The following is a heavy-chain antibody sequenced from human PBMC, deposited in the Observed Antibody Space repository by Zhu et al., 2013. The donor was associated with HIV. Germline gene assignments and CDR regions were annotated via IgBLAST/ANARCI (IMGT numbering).Heavy chain of an antibody. V-gene: IGHV4-31*03. CDR3: ARSITMIVVGSPHWFDP. J-gene: IGHJ5*02. Sequence: QVQLQESGPGLLKPSQTLSLTCTVSGGSITRGGYYWSWVRQHPGKGLEWIGYMYHSGSAYYNPSLKSRVTISVDTSKNQFSLKLSSVTAADTAVYYCARSITMIVVGSPHWFDPWGQGTLVTVSS. CDR1: GGSITRGGYY. D-gene: IGHD3-22*01. CDR2: MYHSGSA.